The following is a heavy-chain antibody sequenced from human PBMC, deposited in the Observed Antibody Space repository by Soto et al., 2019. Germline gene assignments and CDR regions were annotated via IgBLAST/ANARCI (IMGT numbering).Heavy chain of an antibody. CDR3: ARVDQSIEARPTNIDY. J-gene: IGHJ4*01. D-gene: IGHD6-6*01. Sequence: SETLSLTCTVSGGSVSSGSYYWSWIRQPPGKGLEWIGYIYYSGSTNYNPSLKSRVTISVDTSKNQFSLKLSSVTAADTAVYYCARVDQSIEARPTNIDYWRDGTMGTVSS. CDR2: IYYSGST. CDR1: GGSVSSGSYY. V-gene: IGHV4-61*01.